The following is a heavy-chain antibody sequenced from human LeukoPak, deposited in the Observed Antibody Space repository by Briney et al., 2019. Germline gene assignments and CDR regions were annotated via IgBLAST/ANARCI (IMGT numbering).Heavy chain of an antibody. D-gene: IGHD6-25*01. CDR2: INPNSGGT. Sequence: ASVTVSCKASGNTFSGYYMHWVRQAPGQGLEWMRGINPNSGGTNYAQKFQGRVTMTRDTSISTAYMELSRLRSDDTAVYYCARARLPRAYDAFDIWGQGTMVTVSS. CDR3: ARARLPRAYDAFDI. J-gene: IGHJ3*02. CDR1: GNTFSGYY. V-gene: IGHV1-2*02.